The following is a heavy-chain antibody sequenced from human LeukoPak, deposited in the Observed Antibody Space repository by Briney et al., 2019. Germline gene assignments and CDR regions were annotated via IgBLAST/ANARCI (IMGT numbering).Heavy chain of an antibody. Sequence: GGSLRLSCAASGFTFDDYAMHWVRQAPGKGLEWVSGISWNSGSIGYADSVKDRFTISRDNAKNSLYLKMNSLRAEDTALYYCAKDSWEVGFFDYWGQGTLVTVSS. CDR2: ISWNSGSI. V-gene: IGHV3-9*01. CDR3: AKDSWEVGFFDY. CDR1: GFTFDDYA. D-gene: IGHD1-26*01. J-gene: IGHJ4*02.